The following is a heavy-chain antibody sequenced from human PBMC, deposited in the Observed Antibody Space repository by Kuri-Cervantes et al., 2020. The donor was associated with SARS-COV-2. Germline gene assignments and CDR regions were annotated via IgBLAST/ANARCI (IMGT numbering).Heavy chain of an antibody. CDR1: GGSISSHY. Sequence: SETLSLTCTVSGGSISSHYWSWIRQPPGKGLEWIGYIYYSGSTNYNPSLKSRVTISVDTSKNQFSLKLSSVTAADTAVYYCARSLRWSEAFDIWGQGTMVTVSS. CDR2: IYYSGST. CDR3: ARSLRWSEAFDI. D-gene: IGHD2-15*01. V-gene: IGHV4-59*11. J-gene: IGHJ3*02.